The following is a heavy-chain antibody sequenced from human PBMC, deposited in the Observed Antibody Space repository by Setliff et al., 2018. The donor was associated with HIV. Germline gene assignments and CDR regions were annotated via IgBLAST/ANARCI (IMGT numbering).Heavy chain of an antibody. J-gene: IGHJ4*02. CDR1: GGSFSDYF. V-gene: IGHV4-34*01. CDR2: INHFGST. CDR3: GRGNDILEPSGPFDY. Sequence: KPSETLSLTCAVYGGSFSDYFWPWIRQPPGKGLEWIGDINHFGSTNYNPSLKSRVTISVDTSKNQFSLKVNSMTAADTAVYYRGRGNDILEPSGPFDYWGQGTRVTVS. D-gene: IGHD6-19*01.